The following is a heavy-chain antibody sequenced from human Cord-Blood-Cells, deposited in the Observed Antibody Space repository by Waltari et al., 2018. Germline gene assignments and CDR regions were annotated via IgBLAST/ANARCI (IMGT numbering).Heavy chain of an antibody. CDR2: IRYDGSNK. D-gene: IGHD5-12*01. Sequence: QVQPVACGGGVVQPGESIRLACAASGCTCSSYGMHWVRQAPGKWLEWVAFIRYDGSNKYYADSVKGRFTISRDNSKNTLYLQMNSLRAEDTAVYYCAGNSGYDTAFDYWGQGTLVTVSS. CDR1: GCTCSSYG. V-gene: IGHV3-30*02. J-gene: IGHJ4*02. CDR3: AGNSGYDTAFDY.